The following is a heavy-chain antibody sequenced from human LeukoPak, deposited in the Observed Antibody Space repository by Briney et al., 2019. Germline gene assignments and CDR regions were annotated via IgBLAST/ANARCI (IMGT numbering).Heavy chain of an antibody. CDR3: ARAYYYGSGSKPLPTGFDY. V-gene: IGHV1-69*01. CDR2: IIPIFGTA. D-gene: IGHD3-10*01. CDR1: GGTLSSYA. J-gene: IGHJ4*02. Sequence: GSSVKVSCKASGGTLSSYAISWVRQAPGQGLEWMGGIIPIFGTANYAQKFQGRVTITADESTSTAYMELSSLRSEDTAVYYCARAYYYGSGSKPLPTGFDYWGQGTLVTVSS.